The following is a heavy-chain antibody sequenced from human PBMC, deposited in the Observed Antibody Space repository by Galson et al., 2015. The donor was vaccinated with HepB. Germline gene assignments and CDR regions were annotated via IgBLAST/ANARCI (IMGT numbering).Heavy chain of an antibody. V-gene: IGHV3-23*05. Sequence: LRLAGAGAGGTGGSSAMGGGGQGPGAGPDWVSPPENDSSQLFSTEFVHRRFTISSDHSRITLVVQLNSLRVEDTAVYYCAKATSKGVGWWYFDLWGRGTLVTVSS. D-gene: IGHD3-3*01. CDR2: PENDSSQL. CDR3: AKATSKGVGWWYFDL. CDR1: GGTGGSSA. J-gene: IGHJ2*01.